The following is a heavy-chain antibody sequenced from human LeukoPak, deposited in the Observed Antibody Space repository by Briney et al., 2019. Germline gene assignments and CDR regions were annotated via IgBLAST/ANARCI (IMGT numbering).Heavy chain of an antibody. D-gene: IGHD6-13*01. V-gene: IGHV1-3*03. Sequence: ASVKVSCKASRYTLTSYVLHWVRQAPGQRLEWMGWINACYGNTKYPHGLQGRVTLIRDTPSNTAYMELSSLRFEDLAVYYCAREYGVAAAFGAFDIWAKGTMATVSS. J-gene: IGHJ3*02. CDR3: AREYGVAAAFGAFDI. CDR1: RYTLTSYV. CDR2: INACYGNT.